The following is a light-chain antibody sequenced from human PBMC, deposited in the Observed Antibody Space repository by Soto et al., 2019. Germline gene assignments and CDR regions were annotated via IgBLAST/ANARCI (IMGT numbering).Light chain of an antibody. Sequence: QSALTQPASVSGSPGQSVTISCTGSSRNIGSYDLVSWYQQHPGKAPKLIIYEGTKRPSGASNRFSGSKSGNTASLTISGLQAEDEADYYCSSYAGTGTYVFGGGTKVTVL. V-gene: IGLV2-23*01. J-gene: IGLJ1*01. CDR2: EGT. CDR1: SRNIGSYDL. CDR3: SSYAGTGTYV.